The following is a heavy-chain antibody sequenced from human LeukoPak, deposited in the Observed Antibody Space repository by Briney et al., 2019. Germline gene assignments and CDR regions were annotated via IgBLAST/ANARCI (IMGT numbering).Heavy chain of an antibody. V-gene: IGHV3-23*01. CDR3: AREVREDLFDY. CDR1: GFTFSTCA. CDR2: ISGGGRST. Sequence: GGSLRLSCAASGFTFSTCAMSWVRQAPGKGLEWVSTISGGGRSTDYADSVKGRFTISRDNSKNTLYLQMNSLRAEDTAVYYCAREVREDLFDYWGQGTLVTVSS. J-gene: IGHJ4*02. D-gene: IGHD2-15*01.